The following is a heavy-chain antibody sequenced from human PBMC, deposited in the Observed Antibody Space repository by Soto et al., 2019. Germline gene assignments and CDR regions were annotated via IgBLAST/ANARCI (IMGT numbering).Heavy chain of an antibody. Sequence: SVKVSCKASGRTFSSYAISWVRQAPGQGLEWMGGIIPIFGTANYAQKFQGRVPITADESTSTAYMELSSLRSEDTAVYYCARAHYDFWSGGDQYYFYGMDVWGQGTTVTVSS. J-gene: IGHJ6*02. CDR3: ARAHYDFWSGGDQYYFYGMDV. V-gene: IGHV1-69*13. CDR1: GRTFSSYA. D-gene: IGHD3-3*01. CDR2: IIPIFGTA.